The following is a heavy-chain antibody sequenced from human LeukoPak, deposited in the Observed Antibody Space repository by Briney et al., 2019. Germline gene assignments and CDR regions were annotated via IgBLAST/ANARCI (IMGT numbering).Heavy chain of an antibody. CDR3: ARGEVDDYGDYYYYYGMDV. CDR1: GFTFSSYW. J-gene: IGHJ6*02. V-gene: IGHV3-7*01. CDR2: IKQDGSEK. D-gene: IGHD4-17*01. Sequence: GGSPRLSCAASGFTFSSYWVSWVRQAPGKGLEWVANIKQDGSEKYYVDSVKGRFTISRDNAKNSLYLQMNSLRAEDTAVYYCARGEVDDYGDYYYYYGMDVWGQGTTVTVSS.